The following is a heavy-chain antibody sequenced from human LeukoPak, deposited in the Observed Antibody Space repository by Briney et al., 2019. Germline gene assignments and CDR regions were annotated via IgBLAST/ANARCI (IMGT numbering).Heavy chain of an antibody. CDR1: GFTFSASW. J-gene: IGHJ4*02. V-gene: IGHV3-7*04. CDR3: AREQWLQPDY. CDR2: INPDGSVK. D-gene: IGHD5-24*01. Sequence: GGSLRLSCAVSGFTFSASWLNWVRQAPGKGLEWVANINPDGSVKTYVDSVKGQFTISRDNAKNSLYLQMNSLRAEDTAMYYCAREQWLQPDYWGQGTLVTVSS.